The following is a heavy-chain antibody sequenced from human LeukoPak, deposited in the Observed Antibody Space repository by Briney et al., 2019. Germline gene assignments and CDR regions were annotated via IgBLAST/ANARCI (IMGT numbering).Heavy chain of an antibody. CDR1: GYTFTGYY. D-gene: IGHD1-26*01. CDR2: INPNSGGT. J-gene: IGHJ3*02. V-gene: IGHV1-2*02. Sequence: ASVKVSCKASGYTFTGYYIHWVRQAPGQGLEWMGWINPNSGGTNYAQKFQGRVTMTRDTSISTAYMELSRLRSDDTAVYYCARAFRPSGSYYRDAFDIWGQGTMVTVSS. CDR3: ARAFRPSGSYYRDAFDI.